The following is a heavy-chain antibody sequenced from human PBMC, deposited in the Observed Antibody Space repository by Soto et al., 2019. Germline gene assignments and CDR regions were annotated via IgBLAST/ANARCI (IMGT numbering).Heavy chain of an antibody. CDR2: IIPIFGTA. CDR3: ARSSVSTHYYYYYGMDV. J-gene: IGHJ6*02. CDR1: GGTFSSYA. Sequence: SVKFSCKASGGTFSSYAISWVRQAPGQGLEWMGGIIPIFGTANYAQKFQGRVTITADESTSTAYMELSSLRSEDTAVYYCARSSVSTHYYYYYGMDVWGQGTTVTVSS. D-gene: IGHD3-16*01. V-gene: IGHV1-69*13.